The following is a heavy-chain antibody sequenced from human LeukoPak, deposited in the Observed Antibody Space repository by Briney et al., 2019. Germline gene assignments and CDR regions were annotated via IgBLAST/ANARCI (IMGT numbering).Heavy chain of an antibody. V-gene: IGHV3-30*18. Sequence: SGGSLRLSCAVSGFTFSSYGMHWVRQAPGKGLEWMAVISYDGTNKYYADSVKGRFTISRDNSKNTLYLQMNSLRAEDTAAYYCAKDLNYDFWSGLGNWGQGTLATVSS. CDR1: GFTFSSYG. CDR3: AKDLNYDFWSGLGN. D-gene: IGHD3-3*01. CDR2: ISYDGTNK. J-gene: IGHJ4*02.